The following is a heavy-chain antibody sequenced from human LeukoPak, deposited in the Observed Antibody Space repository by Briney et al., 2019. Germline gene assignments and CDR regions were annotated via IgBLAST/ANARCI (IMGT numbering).Heavy chain of an antibody. Sequence: SETLSLTCTVSGGSISSYYWSWIRQPPGKGLEWIGEINHSGSTNYNPSLKSRVTISVDTSKNQFSLKLSSVTAADTAVYYCASADCSSTSCYTGGIDYWGQGTLVTVSS. CDR1: GGSISSYY. V-gene: IGHV4-34*01. CDR2: INHSGST. D-gene: IGHD2-2*02. CDR3: ASADCSSTSCYTGGIDY. J-gene: IGHJ4*02.